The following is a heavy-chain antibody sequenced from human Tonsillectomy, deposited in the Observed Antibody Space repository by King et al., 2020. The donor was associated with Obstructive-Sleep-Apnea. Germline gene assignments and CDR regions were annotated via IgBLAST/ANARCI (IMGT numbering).Heavy chain of an antibody. CDR2: ISYDGSNK. J-gene: IGHJ4*02. D-gene: IGHD3-3*01. CDR3: AREPHFPPAYDFWSGYLDFDY. Sequence: VQLVESGGGVVQPGRSLRLSCAASGFTFSSYAMHWVRQAPGKGLEWVAVISYDGSNKYYADSVKGRFTISRDNSKNTLYLQMNSLRAEDTAVYYCAREPHFPPAYDFWSGYLDFDYWGQGTLVTVSS. V-gene: IGHV3-30*04. CDR1: GFTFSSYA.